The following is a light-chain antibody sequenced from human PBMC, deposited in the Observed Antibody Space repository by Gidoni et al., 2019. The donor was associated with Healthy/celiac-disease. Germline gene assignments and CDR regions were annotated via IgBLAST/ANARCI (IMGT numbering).Light chain of an antibody. CDR2: WAS. Sequence: DIVMTQSPDSLAVSLGERATINCKSSQSVLYSSNNKNYLAWYQQKPGQPPKLLISWASTRESGVPDRFSGSGSGTDFTLTISSLQAEDVAVYYCQQYYSTLGTFGQGTKVEIK. CDR1: QSVLYSSNNKNY. V-gene: IGKV4-1*01. CDR3: QQYYSTLGT. J-gene: IGKJ1*01.